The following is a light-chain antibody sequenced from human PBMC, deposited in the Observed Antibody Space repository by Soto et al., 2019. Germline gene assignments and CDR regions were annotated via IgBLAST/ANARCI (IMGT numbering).Light chain of an antibody. CDR3: QQYGSLSIT. J-gene: IGKJ5*01. V-gene: IGKV3D-20*01. CDR2: DAS. CDR1: HSVSSNY. Sequence: EIVLTQSPATLSLSPGEGATLSCGASHSVSSNYLAWYQQKPGLAPRLLIYDASSRAPGIPDRFSGSGSGTDFTLTISRLEPEDFAVYYCQQYGSLSITFGQGTRLEIK.